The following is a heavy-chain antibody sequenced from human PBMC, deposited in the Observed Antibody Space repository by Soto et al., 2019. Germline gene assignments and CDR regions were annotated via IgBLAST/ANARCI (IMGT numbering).Heavy chain of an antibody. J-gene: IGHJ4*02. V-gene: IGHV4-30-4*08. Sequence: TSEILSLTCSVSGDSISSHYWSWIRQPPGEGLEWIGHIFDSGTTYTNPSLRSQVAISLDTSKNHFSLTLSSVTAADTAVYYCARGPSGDKVHYWGQGALVTVSS. D-gene: IGHD7-27*01. CDR3: ARGPSGDKVHY. CDR1: GDSISSHY. CDR2: IFDSGTT.